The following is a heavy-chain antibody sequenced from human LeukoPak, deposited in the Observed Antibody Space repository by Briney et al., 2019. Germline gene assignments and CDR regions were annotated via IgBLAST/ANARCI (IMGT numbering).Heavy chain of an antibody. V-gene: IGHV3-9*01. CDR1: GFTFDDYA. J-gene: IGHJ4*02. D-gene: IGHD2-15*01. Sequence: SPRLSCAASGFTFDDYAMHWVRQAPGKGLEWVSGISWNSGSIGYADSVKGRFTISRDNAKDSLYLQMNSLRAEDTALYYCAKSTLVVVAAPIDYWGQGTLVTVSS. CDR3: AKSTLVVVAAPIDY. CDR2: ISWNSGSI.